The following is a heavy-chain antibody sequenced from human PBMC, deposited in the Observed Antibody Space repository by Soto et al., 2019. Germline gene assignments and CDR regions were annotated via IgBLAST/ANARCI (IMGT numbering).Heavy chain of an antibody. Sequence: GESLKISCAASGFTFSGSAMHWVRQASGKGLEWVGRIRSKANSYATAYAASVKGRFTISRDDSKNTAYLQMNSLKTEDTAVYYCTRRWCSGGSCYSAFDIWGQGTMVTVSS. CDR3: TRRWCSGGSCYSAFDI. CDR2: IRSKANSYAT. D-gene: IGHD2-15*01. J-gene: IGHJ3*02. CDR1: GFTFSGSA. V-gene: IGHV3-73*01.